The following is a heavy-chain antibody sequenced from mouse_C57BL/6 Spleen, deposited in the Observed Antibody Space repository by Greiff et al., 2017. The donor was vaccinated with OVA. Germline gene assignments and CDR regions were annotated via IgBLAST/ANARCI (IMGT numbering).Heavy chain of an antibody. CDR1: GYTFTDYN. Sequence: VQLKQSGPELVKPGASVKMSCKASGYTFTDYNMHWVKQSHGKSLEWIGYINPNNGGTSYNQKFKGKATLTVNKSSSTAYMELRSLTSEDSAVYYCARTGQLRLHFDYWGQGTTLTVSS. CDR3: ARTGQLRLHFDY. V-gene: IGHV1-22*01. J-gene: IGHJ2*01. D-gene: IGHD3-2*02. CDR2: INPNNGGT.